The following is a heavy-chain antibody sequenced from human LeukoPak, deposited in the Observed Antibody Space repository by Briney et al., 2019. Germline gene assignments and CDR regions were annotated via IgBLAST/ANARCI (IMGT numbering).Heavy chain of an antibody. CDR3: ARRGGSNGWGDFDI. CDR1: GFTFSSYG. J-gene: IGHJ3*02. D-gene: IGHD6-19*01. CDR2: IWYDGSNK. Sequence: PGGSLRLSCAASGFTFSSYGMHWVRQAPGKGLEWVAVIWYDGSNKYYADSVKGRFTISRDNSKNTLYLQMNSLSREDTAVFYCARRGGSNGWGDFDIWGQGTMVTVSS. V-gene: IGHV3-33*01.